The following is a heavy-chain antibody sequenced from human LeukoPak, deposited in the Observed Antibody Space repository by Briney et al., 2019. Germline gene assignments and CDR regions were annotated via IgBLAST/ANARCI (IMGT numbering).Heavy chain of an antibody. CDR1: GGSLSSGRSY. Sequence: KPSGTPSPTPAVPGGSLSSGRSYSGWVRLPPGKGLGWGGYIYYSGTTNYNPSLKSRVTISVDTSKNQFSLKLSSVTAADTAVYYCARDEALSGEGLDYWGQGTLVTVSS. J-gene: IGHJ4*02. V-gene: IGHV4-61*01. CDR3: ARDEALSGEGLDY. CDR2: IYYSGTT. D-gene: IGHD3-10*01.